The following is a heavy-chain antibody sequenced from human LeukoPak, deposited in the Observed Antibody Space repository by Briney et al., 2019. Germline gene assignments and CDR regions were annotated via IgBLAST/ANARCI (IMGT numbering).Heavy chain of an antibody. Sequence: GGSLRLSCAASGFTFSSYGMSWVRQAPGKGLEWVSAIIGGGSSTYYADSVQGRFTVSRDNSKNTLYLQMNSLRAEDTAVYYCATDGSSSWSPLNFDYWGRGTLVTVSS. CDR1: GFTFSSYG. D-gene: IGHD6-13*01. J-gene: IGHJ4*02. V-gene: IGHV3-23*01. CDR2: IIGGGSST. CDR3: ATDGSSSWSPLNFDY.